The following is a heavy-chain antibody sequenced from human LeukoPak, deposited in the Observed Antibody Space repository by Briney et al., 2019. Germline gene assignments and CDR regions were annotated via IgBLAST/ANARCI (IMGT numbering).Heavy chain of an antibody. V-gene: IGHV4-4*07. CDR1: GGSISSYY. CDR3: ARDDDFWSGYYYYGMDD. J-gene: IGHJ6*02. D-gene: IGHD3-3*01. CDR2: IYTSGST. Sequence: SETLCLTCTVSGGSISSYYWSGIRQPAGKGLEWIGRIYTSGSTNYNPSLKSRVTMSVDTSKNQFSLKLSSVTAADTAVYYCARDDDFWSGYYYYGMDDWGQGTTVTVTS.